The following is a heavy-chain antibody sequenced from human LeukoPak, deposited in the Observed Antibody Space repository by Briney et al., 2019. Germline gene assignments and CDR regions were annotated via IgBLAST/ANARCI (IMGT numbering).Heavy chain of an antibody. Sequence: GGSLRLSCAASGFTFSSYSMNWVRQAPGKELEWVSSISSSSSYIYYAASVKGRFTISRANAQNSLYLQMNSLRAEPTAVHYFVRSNGANVGSPDFGGKGTLVTVSS. J-gene: IGHJ4*02. CDR2: ISSSSSYI. D-gene: IGHD7-27*01. CDR1: GFTFSSYS. CDR3: VRSNGANVGSPDF. V-gene: IGHV3-21*06.